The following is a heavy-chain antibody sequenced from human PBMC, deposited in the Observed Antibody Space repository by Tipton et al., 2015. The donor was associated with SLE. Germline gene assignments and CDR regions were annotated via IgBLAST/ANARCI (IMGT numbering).Heavy chain of an antibody. CDR2: ISWNGAGT. J-gene: IGHJ6*02. Sequence: QLVQSGGGVVQPGRSLRLSCEASGFRFGDFDMHWVRQAPGKGLEWVSRISWNGAGTGYADSVKGRFTISRDNVKNYLFLQMNSLRAEDTALYYCAKDIRRYASFGVYYYGLDVWGQGTTVTVSS. CDR1: GFRFGDFD. CDR3: AKDIRRYASFGVYYYGLDV. V-gene: IGHV3-9*01. D-gene: IGHD3-16*01.